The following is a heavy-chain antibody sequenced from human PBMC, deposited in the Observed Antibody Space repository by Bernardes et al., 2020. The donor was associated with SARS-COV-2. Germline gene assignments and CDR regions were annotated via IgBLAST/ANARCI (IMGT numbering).Heavy chain of an antibody. Sequence: VGSLILSCAASGFTFSSYSMNWVRQAPGKGLEWVSSISSSSSYIYYADSVKGRFTISRDNAKNSLYLQMNSLRGEDTAVYYCASNQAVTPGFYHYYGMDVWGQGTTVTVSS. J-gene: IGHJ6*02. V-gene: IGHV3-21*01. D-gene: IGHD4-4*01. CDR2: ISSSSSYI. CDR3: ASNQAVTPGFYHYYGMDV. CDR1: GFTFSSYS.